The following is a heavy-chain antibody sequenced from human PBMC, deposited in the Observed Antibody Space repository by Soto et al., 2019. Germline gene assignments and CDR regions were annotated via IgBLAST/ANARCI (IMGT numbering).Heavy chain of an antibody. CDR1: GFTFSSYA. Sequence: EVQLLESGGGLVQPGGSLRLSCAGSGFTFSSYAMSWVRQAAGKGLEWASGISGSGGSTYDADSVKGRFTISRDNSKNTLYLQMNSLRVEDTAVYYCAKWIFIAVAGTGGAFDYWGQGTLVIVSS. CDR3: AKWIFIAVAGTGGAFDY. CDR2: ISGSGGST. J-gene: IGHJ4*02. V-gene: IGHV3-23*01. D-gene: IGHD6-19*01.